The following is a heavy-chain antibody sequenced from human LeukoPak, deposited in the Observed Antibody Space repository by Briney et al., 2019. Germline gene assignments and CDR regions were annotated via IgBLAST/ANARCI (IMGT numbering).Heavy chain of an antibody. CDR3: ARGDYNIVLDY. D-gene: IGHD3-16*02. J-gene: IGHJ4*02. CDR2: IIPILGIA. V-gene: IGHV1-69*04. CDR1: GGTFSSYA. Sequence: GSSVKVSCKASGGTFSSYAISWVRQAPGQGLEWMGRIIPILGIANYAQKFQGRVTITADKSTSTAYMELRSLRSEDTAVYYCARGDYNIVLDYWGQGTLVTVSS.